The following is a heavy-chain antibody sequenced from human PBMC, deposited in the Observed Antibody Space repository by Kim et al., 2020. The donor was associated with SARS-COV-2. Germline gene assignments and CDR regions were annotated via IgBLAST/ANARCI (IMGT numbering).Heavy chain of an antibody. V-gene: IGHV1-3*01. CDR2: INAGSGNT. D-gene: IGHD2-2*01. CDR3: ARGVPVMDY. J-gene: IGHJ4*02. CDR1: GYTFTSYA. Sequence: ASVKVSCKASGYTFTSYALHWVRQAPGQRLEWMGWINAGSGNTKYSQKFQGRVTITRDTSASIAYMELSSLRSEDTVVYYCARGVPVMDYWGQGTLVTVS.